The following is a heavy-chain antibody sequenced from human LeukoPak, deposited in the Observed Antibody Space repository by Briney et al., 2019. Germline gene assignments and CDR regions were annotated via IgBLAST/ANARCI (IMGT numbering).Heavy chain of an antibody. V-gene: IGHV4-39*01. D-gene: IGHD3-22*01. CDR1: GVSINSRSHY. CDR2: IYYSGST. CDR3: ARPSGYYPFGAFDI. Sequence: SETLSLTCIVSGVSINSRSHYWGWIRQPPGKGLEWIGNIYYSGSTYYNPSLKSRVTISVDTSKNQFSLKLSSVTAADTAVYYCARPSGYYPFGAFDIWGQGTMVTVSS. J-gene: IGHJ3*02.